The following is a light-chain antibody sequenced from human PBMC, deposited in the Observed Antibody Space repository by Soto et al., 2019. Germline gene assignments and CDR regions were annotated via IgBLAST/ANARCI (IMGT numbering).Light chain of an antibody. J-gene: IGKJ1*01. CDR1: QSVSIH. V-gene: IGKV3-20*01. CDR2: GAS. Sequence: ETVMTHSPGTLSVSLGERATLSFSSSQSVSIHLAWYQQKPGQAPRLLIYGASNRATGIPDRFSGSGSGTDFTLTISRLEPEDFAVYYCQQYGSSGTFGQGTKVDIK. CDR3: QQYGSSGT.